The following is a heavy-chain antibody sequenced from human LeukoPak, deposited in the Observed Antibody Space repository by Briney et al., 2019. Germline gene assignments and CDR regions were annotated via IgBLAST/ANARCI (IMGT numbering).Heavy chain of an antibody. CDR3: ASGASGIAVAGVSYFQH. CDR1: GRSISSYY. J-gene: IGHJ1*01. V-gene: IGHV4-59*01. D-gene: IGHD6-19*01. Sequence: TSETLSLTCTVSGRSISSYYGSWIRQPPGKGLEWIGYIYYSGSTNYNPSLKSRVTISVDTSKNQFCLKLSSVTAADTAVYYCASGASGIAVAGVSYFQHWGQGTLVTVSS. CDR2: IYYSGST.